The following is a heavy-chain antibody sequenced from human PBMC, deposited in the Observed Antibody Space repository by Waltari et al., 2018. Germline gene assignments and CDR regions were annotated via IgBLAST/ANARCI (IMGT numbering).Heavy chain of an antibody. CDR1: GFTFRSYP. D-gene: IGHD3-9*01. V-gene: IGHV3-30-3*01. Sequence: QVQLVESGGAVVQPGRSLRPSCAASGFTFRSYPMHWVRQAPGKGLEWVAVISNDVNIKFYADSVKGRFTISRDNSKNTLYLQMSSLRPEDTAVYYCVKELAVGTGAFDFWGQGTLVTVS. CDR3: VKELAVGTGAFDF. CDR2: ISNDVNIK. J-gene: IGHJ3*01.